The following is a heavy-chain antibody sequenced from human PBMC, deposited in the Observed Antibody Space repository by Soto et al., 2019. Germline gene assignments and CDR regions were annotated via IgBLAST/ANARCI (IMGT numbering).Heavy chain of an antibody. CDR3: ARQGFGVLHGLVDV. Sequence: SETLSLTCTVSGCSITYINNRCCSWFRLPPGKGLEWIGYISDIAYTSYNPSLKGRVSISVDTSKNQFSLTLTSVTAADTAVYYCARQGFGVLHGLVDVWGQGTTVTVSS. J-gene: IGHJ6*02. CDR2: ISDIAYT. V-gene: IGHV4-61*05. D-gene: IGHD3-10*01. CDR1: GCSITYINNRC.